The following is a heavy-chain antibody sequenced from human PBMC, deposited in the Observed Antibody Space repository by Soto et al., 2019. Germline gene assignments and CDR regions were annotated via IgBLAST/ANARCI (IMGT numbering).Heavy chain of an antibody. V-gene: IGHV1-3*05. CDR3: ARSIVVVTALDY. J-gene: IGHJ4*02. Sequence: QVQLVQSGAEEKKPGASVKVSCTASGYTFTSYAMHWVRQAPGHRLEWMGWINAGNGNTKYSLKFQGRVTITRDTFASITYIELHSLRYEDMAVYYCARSIVVVTALDYWGQGTLVTVSS. CDR1: GYTFTSYA. CDR2: INAGNGNT. D-gene: IGHD2-21*02.